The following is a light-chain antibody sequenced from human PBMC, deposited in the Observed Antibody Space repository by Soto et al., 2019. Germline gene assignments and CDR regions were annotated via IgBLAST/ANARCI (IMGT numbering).Light chain of an antibody. V-gene: IGKV3-15*01. J-gene: IGKJ1*01. Sequence: EIVMTRSPATLSVSTWEKATVACRASQSVSTNLAWYQQKPGQAPRLLIYNALTRATGIPARFSGSGSGTDFTLTISSLQPEDFATYYCQQYNTYPRTFGLGTKVDIK. CDR3: QQYNTYPRT. CDR1: QSVSTN. CDR2: NAL.